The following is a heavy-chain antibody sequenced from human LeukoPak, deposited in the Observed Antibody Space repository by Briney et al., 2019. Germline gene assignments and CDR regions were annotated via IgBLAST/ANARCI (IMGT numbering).Heavy chain of an antibody. CDR2: MNPNSGNT. D-gene: IGHD3-22*01. Sequence: ASVKVSCKASGYTFTSYDINWVRQATGQGLEWMGWMNPNSGNTGYAQKFQGRVTMTRNTSISTAYMELSSLRSEDTAVYYCARAQPRWSHYYDSSGYYYFDYWGQGTLVTVSS. J-gene: IGHJ4*02. V-gene: IGHV1-8*01. CDR3: ARAQPRWSHYYDSSGYYYFDY. CDR1: GYTFTSYD.